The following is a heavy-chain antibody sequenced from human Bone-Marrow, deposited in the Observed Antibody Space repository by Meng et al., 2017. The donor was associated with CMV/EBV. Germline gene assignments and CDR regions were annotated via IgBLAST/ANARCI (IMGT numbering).Heavy chain of an antibody. V-gene: IGHV4-59*01. J-gene: IGHJ6*01. CDR2: IYYSGST. CDR1: GGSISSYY. CDR3: ARVNYSSGWYETYGMDV. Sequence: SETLSLTCTVSGGSISSYYWSWIRQPPGKGLEWIGYIYYSGSTNYNPSLKSRVTISVDTSKNQFSLKLSSVTAADTAVYYCARVNYSSGWYETYGMDVWGQGNTV. D-gene: IGHD6-19*01.